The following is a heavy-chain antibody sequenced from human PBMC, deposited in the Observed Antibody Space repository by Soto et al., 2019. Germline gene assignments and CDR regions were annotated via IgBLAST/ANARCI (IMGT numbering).Heavy chain of an antibody. CDR1: GGSFSGYY. CDR2: INHRGST. D-gene: IGHD3-22*01. CDR3: ARGSSYYYDSSGYYLGY. J-gene: IGHJ4*02. Sequence: SETLSLTCAVYGGSFSGYYWSWIRQPPGKGLEWIGEINHRGSTNYNRSLKSRVTISVDTSKNQFSLKLRSVTAADTAVYYCARGSSYYYDSSGYYLGYWGQGTLVTVSS. V-gene: IGHV4-34*01.